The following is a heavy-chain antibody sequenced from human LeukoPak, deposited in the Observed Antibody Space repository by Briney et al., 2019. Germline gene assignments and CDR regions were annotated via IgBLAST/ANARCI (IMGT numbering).Heavy chain of an antibody. D-gene: IGHD2-15*01. Sequence: SQTLSLTCAVSGDTLSSNSAAWNWLRQSPSRGLEWLGRTYYRSKLNNDSAVSVKSLITIHPDTSKNQFSLQLNSVTPEDTAVYYCARDFCSGGSCYWRFDYWGQGTLVTVSS. CDR2: TYYRSKLNN. J-gene: IGHJ4*02. V-gene: IGHV6-1*01. CDR3: ARDFCSGGSCYWRFDY. CDR1: GDTLSSNSAA.